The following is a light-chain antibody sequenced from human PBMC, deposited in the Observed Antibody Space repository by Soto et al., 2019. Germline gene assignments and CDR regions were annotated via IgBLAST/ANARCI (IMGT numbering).Light chain of an antibody. J-gene: IGLJ3*02. Sequence: QSVLTQPPSVSGAPGQRVTISCTGSSCNIGAGYDVHWYQQLPGTAPKLLIYGNSNRPSGVPDRFSGSKSGTSASLAISGLQAEDEADYYCQSYDSSLSWVFGGGTKLTVL. CDR1: SCNIGAGYD. CDR2: GNS. CDR3: QSYDSSLSWV. V-gene: IGLV1-40*01.